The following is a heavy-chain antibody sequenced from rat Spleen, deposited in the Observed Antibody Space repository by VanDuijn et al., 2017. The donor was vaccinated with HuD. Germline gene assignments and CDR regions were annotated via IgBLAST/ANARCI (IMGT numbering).Heavy chain of an antibody. Sequence: EVQLQESGPGLVKPSQSLSLTCSVTGYSITSSYWGWIRKFPGNEMEWMGYITYSGSTTYNPSLQSRISITRDTSKNQFFLHLNSLTTEDTATYYCARGIRRVYWYFDFWGPGTMVTVSS. J-gene: IGHJ1*01. D-gene: IGHD1-11*01. CDR1: GYSITSSY. CDR2: ITYSGST. V-gene: IGHV3-1*01. CDR3: ARGIRRVYWYFDF.